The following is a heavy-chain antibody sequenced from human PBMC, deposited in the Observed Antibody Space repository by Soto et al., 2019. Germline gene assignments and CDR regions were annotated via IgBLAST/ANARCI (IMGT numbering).Heavy chain of an antibody. Sequence: SEPLSLTCAVYGGSFSGYYWSWIHQPPGKGLEWIGEINHSGSTNYNPSLKSRVTISVDTSKNQFSLKLSSVTAADTAVYYCARVRGIAPHLDEWGQGPLGSGSS. D-gene: IGHD6-13*01. CDR2: INHSGST. CDR1: GGSFSGYY. CDR3: ARVRGIAPHLDE. V-gene: IGHV4-34*01. J-gene: IGHJ4*02.